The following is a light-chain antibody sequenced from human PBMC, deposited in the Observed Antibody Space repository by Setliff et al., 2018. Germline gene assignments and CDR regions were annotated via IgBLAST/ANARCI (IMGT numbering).Light chain of an antibody. CDR3: FSYTSSSSYV. Sequence: QSVLTQPASVSGSPGQSITISCTGSSSDVGGYGYVSWYQHHPGRAPKFMIYDVTKRPSGVSNRFSGSKSGNTASLTVSGLQAEDEADYYCFSYTSSSSYVFGSGTKVTVL. V-gene: IGLV2-14*03. CDR2: DVT. CDR1: SSDVGGYGY. J-gene: IGLJ1*01.